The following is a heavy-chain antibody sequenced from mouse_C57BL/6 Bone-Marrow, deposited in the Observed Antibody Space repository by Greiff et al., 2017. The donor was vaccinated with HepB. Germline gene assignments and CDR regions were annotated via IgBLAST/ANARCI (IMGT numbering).Heavy chain of an antibody. CDR2: IDPSDSYT. Sequence: QVQLQQPGAELVMPGASVKLSCKASGYTFTSYWMHWVKQRPGQGLEWIGEIDPSDSYTNYNQKFKGKSTLTVDKSSSTAYMQLSSLTSEDSAVYYCASKMDYDGYYFDYWGQGTTLTVSS. CDR3: ASKMDYDGYYFDY. V-gene: IGHV1-69*01. CDR1: GYTFTSYW. J-gene: IGHJ2*01. D-gene: IGHD2-4*01.